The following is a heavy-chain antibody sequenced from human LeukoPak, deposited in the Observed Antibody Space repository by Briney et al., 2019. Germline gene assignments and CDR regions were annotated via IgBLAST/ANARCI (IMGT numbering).Heavy chain of an antibody. D-gene: IGHD1-26*01. V-gene: IGHV4-59*01. J-gene: IGHJ4*02. Sequence: PSETLSLTCTVSGGSISSYYWSWIRQPPGKGLEWIGYIYYSVSTNYNPSLKSRVTISVGTSKNQFSLKLSSVTAADTAVYYCARFTVGATYGNFDYWGQGTLVTVSS. CDR3: ARFTVGATYGNFDY. CDR1: GGSISSYY. CDR2: IYYSVST.